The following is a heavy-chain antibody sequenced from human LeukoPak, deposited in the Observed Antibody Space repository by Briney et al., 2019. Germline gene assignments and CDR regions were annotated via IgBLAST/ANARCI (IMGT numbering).Heavy chain of an antibody. CDR1: GFTVSNNY. J-gene: IGHJ6*02. CDR2: IYSGGST. Sequence: GGSLRLSCAASGFTVSNNYMSWVRQAPGKGLEWVSVIYSGGSTYYADSVKGRFTISRDNSKNTLYLQMNSLRAEDTAVYYCARDGVGSSWFYGMDVWGQGTTVTVSS. CDR3: ARDGVGSSWFYGMDV. V-gene: IGHV3-53*01. D-gene: IGHD6-13*01.